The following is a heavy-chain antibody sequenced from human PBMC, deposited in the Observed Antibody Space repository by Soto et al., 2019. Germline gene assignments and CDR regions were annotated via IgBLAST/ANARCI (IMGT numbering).Heavy chain of an antibody. CDR2: IIPMSGTA. Sequence: QVQLVQSGAEVKKPGSSVKVSCKASGGTFSSYGINWVRQAPGQGLEWMGGIIPMSGTAHYAQKFQGRLTIPAHESTRTANMALCRLRSENSVVDYCARTPRYDSSGYWCVWGQGTTV. CDR3: ARTPRYDSSGYWCV. V-gene: IGHV1-69*01. CDR1: GGTFSSYG. J-gene: IGHJ6*02. D-gene: IGHD3-22*01.